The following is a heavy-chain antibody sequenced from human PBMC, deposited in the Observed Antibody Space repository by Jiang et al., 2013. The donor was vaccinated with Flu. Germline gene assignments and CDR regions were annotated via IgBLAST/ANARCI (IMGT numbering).Heavy chain of an antibody. J-gene: IGHJ6*03. V-gene: IGHV3-23*01. D-gene: IGHD2-15*01. Sequence: QASRKGAGWVSAISGSGGSTYYADSVKGRFAISRDNSKNTLYLQMNSLRAEDTAVYYCAKGSYCGGGSCYYYYYYMDVWGKGTTVTVS. CDR3: AKGSYCGGGSCYYYYYYMDV. CDR2: ISGSGGST.